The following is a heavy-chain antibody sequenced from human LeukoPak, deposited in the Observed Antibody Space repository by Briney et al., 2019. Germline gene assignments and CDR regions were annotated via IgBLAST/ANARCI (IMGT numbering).Heavy chain of an antibody. Sequence: GGSLRLSCAASGLTFSSYGMHWVRQAPGKGLEWVAVISYDGSNKYYADSVKGRFTISRDNSKNTLYLQMNSLRAEDTAVYYCAKIYDSSGYYGKFDYWGQGTLVTVSS. D-gene: IGHD3-22*01. J-gene: IGHJ4*02. V-gene: IGHV3-30*18. CDR1: GLTFSSYG. CDR2: ISYDGSNK. CDR3: AKIYDSSGYYGKFDY.